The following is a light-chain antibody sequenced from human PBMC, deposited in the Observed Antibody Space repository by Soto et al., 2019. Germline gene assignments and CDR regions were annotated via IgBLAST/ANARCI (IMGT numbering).Light chain of an antibody. J-gene: IGKJ1*01. V-gene: IGKV3-20*01. CDR2: GAS. CDR1: QSVSSSY. CDR3: QQHGTSSWT. Sequence: EIVLTQSPGTLSLSPGERATLSCRASQSVSSSYLAWYQQKPGRAPRLLIYGASSRATGIPDRFSGSGSGTDFSLTISRLEPEDFAVYYCQQHGTSSWTFGQGTKVEIK.